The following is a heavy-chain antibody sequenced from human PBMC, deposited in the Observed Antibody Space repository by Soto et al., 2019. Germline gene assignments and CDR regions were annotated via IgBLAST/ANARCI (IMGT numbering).Heavy chain of an antibody. D-gene: IGHD5-12*01. CDR3: ARDYWGGYSGYDEYYYGMDV. CDR2: ISSSGSTI. V-gene: IGHV3-11*01. CDR1: GFTFSDYY. Sequence: GGSLRLSCAASGFTFSDYYMSWIRQAPGKGLEWVSYISSSGSTIYYADSVKGRFTISRDNAKNSLYLQMNSLRAEDTAVYYCARDYWGGYSGYDEYYYGMDVWGQGTTVTV. J-gene: IGHJ6*02.